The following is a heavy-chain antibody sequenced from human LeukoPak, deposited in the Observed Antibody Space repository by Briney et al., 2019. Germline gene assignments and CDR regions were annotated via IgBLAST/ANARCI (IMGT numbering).Heavy chain of an antibody. J-gene: IGHJ4*02. CDR1: GFTFTSSA. CDR2: IVVGSGNT. V-gene: IGHV1-58*01. D-gene: IGHD6-13*01. CDR3: TAEVIAAAGTDY. Sequence: SVKVSCKASGFTFTSSAVQWVRQARGQRLEWIGWIVVGSGNTNYAQKFQERVTITRDMSTSTAYMELSSLRSEDTAVYYCTAEVIAAAGTDYWGQGTLVTVSS.